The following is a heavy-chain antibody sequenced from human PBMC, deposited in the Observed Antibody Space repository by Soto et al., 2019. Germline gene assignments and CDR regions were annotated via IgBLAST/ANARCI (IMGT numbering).Heavy chain of an antibody. Sequence: PGGSLRLSCAASGFTFSSYGMHWVRQAPGKGLEWVAVIWYDGSNKYYADSVKGRFTISRDNSKNTLYLQMNSLRAEDTAVYYCEGGGNSNAFDIWGQGTMVTVSS. V-gene: IGHV3-33*01. J-gene: IGHJ3*02. CDR3: EGGGNSNAFDI. CDR2: IWYDGSNK. D-gene: IGHD2-21*02. CDR1: GFTFSSYG.